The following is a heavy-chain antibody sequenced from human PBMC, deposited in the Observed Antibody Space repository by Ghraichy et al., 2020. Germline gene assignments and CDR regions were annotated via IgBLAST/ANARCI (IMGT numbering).Heavy chain of an antibody. V-gene: IGHV1-69*13. J-gene: IGHJ6*02. Sequence: SVKVSCKASGGTFSSYAISWVRQAPGQGLEWMGGIIPVFGTANYAQKFQGRVTITADESTSTAYMELSSLRSEDTAVYYCARDVDTAMVSPIDYYYYGMDVWGQGTTVTVSS. D-gene: IGHD5-18*01. CDR3: ARDVDTAMVSPIDYYYYGMDV. CDR1: GGTFSSYA. CDR2: IIPVFGTA.